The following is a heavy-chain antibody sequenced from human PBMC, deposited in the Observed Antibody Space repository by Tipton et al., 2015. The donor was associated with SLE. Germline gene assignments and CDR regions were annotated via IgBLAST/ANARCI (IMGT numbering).Heavy chain of an antibody. CDR2: IHHSGKT. CDR1: GYSITYDHN. V-gene: IGHV4-38-2*01. D-gene: IGHD4-17*01. CDR3: ARPSRGHGDYDN. J-gene: IGHJ4*02. Sequence: TLSLTCAVSGYSITYDHNWGWIRQPPGKGLEWVGSIHHSGKTYYNPSLKSRVTMSVDTPKNHLSLNLSSVTAADTAVYYCARPSRGHGDYDNWGQGTQVPVSS.